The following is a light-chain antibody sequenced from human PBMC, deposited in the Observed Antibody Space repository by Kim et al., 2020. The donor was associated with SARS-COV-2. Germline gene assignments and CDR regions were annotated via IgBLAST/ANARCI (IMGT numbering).Light chain of an antibody. CDR2: VGTGGIVG. Sequence: RTLSSGYSNYKVDWYQQRPGKGPRFVMRVGTGGIVGSKGDGIPDRFSVLGSGLNRYLTIKNIQEEDESDYHCGADHASGSNFVRVFGGGTQLTVL. CDR1: SGYSNYK. V-gene: IGLV9-49*01. CDR3: GADHASGSNFVRV. J-gene: IGLJ3*02.